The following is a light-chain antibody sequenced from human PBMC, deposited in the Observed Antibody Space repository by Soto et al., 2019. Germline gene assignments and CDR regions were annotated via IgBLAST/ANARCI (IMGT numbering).Light chain of an antibody. CDR1: SSDVGGYNY. CDR3: SSYTGSTPYV. V-gene: IGLV2-8*01. J-gene: IGLJ1*01. CDR2: EVS. Sequence: QSVLTQPPSASGSPGQSVTISCTGTSSDVGGYNYVSWYQQHPGKAPKLMIYEVSKRPSGVPDRFSGSKSGNTASLTVSGLQADDEADYYCSSYTGSTPYVFGTGTKVNVL.